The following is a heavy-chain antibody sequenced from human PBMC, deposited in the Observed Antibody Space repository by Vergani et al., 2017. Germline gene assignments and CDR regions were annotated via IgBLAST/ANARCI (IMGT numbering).Heavy chain of an antibody. J-gene: IGHJ4*02. CDR1: GFTLSNYD. D-gene: IGHD3-16*01. CDR2: IQFDGSNQ. CDR3: AKHFRGWGIDY. V-gene: IGHV3-30*02. Sequence: QVQLVESGGGVVQRGGSLRLSCATSGFTLSNYDMQWIRQAPGKGLEFVAVIQFDGSNQYYADSVKGRFTLSRDFSKNTLYLQMNSLITDDTATYYCAKHFRGWGIDYWGQGTQVIVSS.